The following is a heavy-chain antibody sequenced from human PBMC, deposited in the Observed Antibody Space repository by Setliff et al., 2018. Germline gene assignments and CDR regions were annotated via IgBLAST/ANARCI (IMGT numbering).Heavy chain of an antibody. CDR1: GYTFRQSI. D-gene: IGHD3-3*01. CDR3: MRLVRFCSRTVCQRTSGDEA. V-gene: IGHV1-18*01. CDR2: IGGYSGNT. Sequence: GPSVKVSCKASGYTFRQSIVSWVRQAPGQGLEWLGWIGGYSGNTYSEQRFQGRVSLTTEESTNTAYLELRGLRSDDTAVYYCMRLVRFCSRTVCQRTSGDEAWGQGTLVTVSS. J-gene: IGHJ5*02.